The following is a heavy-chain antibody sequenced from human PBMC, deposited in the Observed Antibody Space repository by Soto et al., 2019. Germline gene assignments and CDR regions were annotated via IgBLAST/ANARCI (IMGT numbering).Heavy chain of an antibody. Sequence: EVQLVESGGGLVKPGGSLRLSCAASGFTFSNAWMNWVRQAQGKGLEWVGRIKSKTDGGTTDYAEPVKGRFTISRDDSKNTLYLQMNSLKTEDTSVYYCTTGFGSGRNLGCYWGQGTLVTVSS. D-gene: IGHD3-10*01. J-gene: IGHJ4*02. CDR1: GFTFSNAW. V-gene: IGHV3-15*07. CDR3: TTGFGSGRNLGCY. CDR2: IKSKTDGGTT.